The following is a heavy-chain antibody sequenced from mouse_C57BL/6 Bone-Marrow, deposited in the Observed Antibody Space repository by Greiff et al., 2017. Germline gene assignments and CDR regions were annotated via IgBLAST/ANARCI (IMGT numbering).Heavy chain of an antibody. CDR3: ATSYYYCYIDY. J-gene: IGHJ2*01. D-gene: IGHD1-1*01. CDR2: IDPSDSYT. Sequence: VQLQQPGAELVMPGASVKLSCKASGYTFTSYRMHWVKQRHGQGLEWIGEIDPSDSYTNYNQKFKGKATLTVDKSSSTAYMQLSSLTSEDSAVYYCATSYYYCYIDYWGQGTTLTVSS. CDR1: GYTFTSYR. V-gene: IGHV1-69*01.